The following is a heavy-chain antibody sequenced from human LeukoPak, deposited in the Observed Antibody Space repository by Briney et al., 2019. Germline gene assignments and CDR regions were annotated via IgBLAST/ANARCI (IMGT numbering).Heavy chain of an antibody. Sequence: PSETLSLTCAVSGGSISSGGYSWSWIRQPPGKGLEWIGYIYHSGSIYYNPSLKSRVTISVGRSKNQFSLKLSSVTAADTAVYYCARAPSYGDPPFDPWGQGTLVTVSS. J-gene: IGHJ5*02. CDR2: IYHSGSI. CDR1: GGSISSGGYS. D-gene: IGHD4-17*01. CDR3: ARAPSYGDPPFDP. V-gene: IGHV4-30-2*01.